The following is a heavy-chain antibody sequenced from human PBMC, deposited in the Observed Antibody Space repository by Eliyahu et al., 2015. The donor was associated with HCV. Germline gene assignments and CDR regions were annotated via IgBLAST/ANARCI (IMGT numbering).Heavy chain of an antibody. CDR1: GDXVSSNSAA. CDR2: TYYRSKWYN. J-gene: IGHJ6*02. V-gene: IGHV6-1*01. CDR3: ARLSIAARHYYYYYGMDV. Sequence: QVQLQQSGPGLVKPSQTLSLTCXISGDXVSSNSAAWNWIRQSPXRGLEWLGRTYYRSKWYNDYAVSVKSRITINPDTSKNQFSLQLNSVTPEDTAVYYCARLSIAARHYYYYYGMDVWGQGTTVTVSS. D-gene: IGHD6-6*01.